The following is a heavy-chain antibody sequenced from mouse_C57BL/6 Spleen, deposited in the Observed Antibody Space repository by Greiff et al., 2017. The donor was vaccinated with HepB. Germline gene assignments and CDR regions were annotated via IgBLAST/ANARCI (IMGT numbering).Heavy chain of an antibody. Sequence: QVHVKQSGAELVKPGASVKMSCKASGYTFTTYPIEWMKQNHGKSLEWIGNFHPYNDDTKYNEKFKGKATLTVEKSSSTVYLELSRLTSDDSAVYYCARGGYYEEGAMDYWGQGTSVTVSS. D-gene: IGHD2-3*01. V-gene: IGHV1-47*01. CDR3: ARGGYYEEGAMDY. CDR1: GYTFTTYP. J-gene: IGHJ4*01. CDR2: FHPYNDDT.